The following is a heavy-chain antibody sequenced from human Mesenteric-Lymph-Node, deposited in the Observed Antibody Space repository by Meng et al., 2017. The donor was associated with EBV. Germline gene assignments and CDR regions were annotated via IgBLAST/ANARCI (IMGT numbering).Heavy chain of an antibody. CDR2: MNPNSGNT. Sequence: QGQLLQSGARVKKPGASVKCHGKASGSTSTSYDINWVRQAPGQGLEWMGWMNPNSGNTGYAQKFQGRVTMTRNTSISTAYMELSSLRSEETAVYYCARSAGGDYSFDPWGQGTLVTVSS. CDR3: ARSAGGDYSFDP. V-gene: IGHV1-8*01. D-gene: IGHD4-17*01. J-gene: IGHJ5*02. CDR1: GSTSTSYD.